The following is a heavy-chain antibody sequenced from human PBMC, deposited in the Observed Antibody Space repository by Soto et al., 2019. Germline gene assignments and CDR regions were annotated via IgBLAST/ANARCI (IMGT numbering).Heavy chain of an antibody. CDR2: IYYSGNS. J-gene: IGHJ4*02. Sequence: QVQLQESGPGLLKPSQTLSLTCTVSGGSISSGDYYWNWIRQPPGKGLEWIGSIYYSGNSYYSPSXRXXASMSLDTSKNHFSLILSSATAADTAVYYCARAASVTTMDHWGQGTRVTVSS. V-gene: IGHV4-30-4*01. CDR1: GGSISSGDYY. CDR3: ARAASVTTMDH. D-gene: IGHD4-4*01.